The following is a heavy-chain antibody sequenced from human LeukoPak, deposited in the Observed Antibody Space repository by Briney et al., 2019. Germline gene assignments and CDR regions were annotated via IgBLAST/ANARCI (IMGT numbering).Heavy chain of an antibody. CDR2: ISGSGGST. J-gene: IGHJ6*02. V-gene: IGHV3-23*01. CDR1: GFTFSSYA. CDR3: AIPTTAYYYYGMDV. Sequence: TGGSLRLSCAASGFTFSSYAMSWVRQAPGKGLEWVSAISGSGGSTYYADSVKGRFTISRDNSKNTLYLQMNNLRAEDTAVYYCAIPTTAYYYYGMDVWGQGTTVTVSS. D-gene: IGHD4-11*01.